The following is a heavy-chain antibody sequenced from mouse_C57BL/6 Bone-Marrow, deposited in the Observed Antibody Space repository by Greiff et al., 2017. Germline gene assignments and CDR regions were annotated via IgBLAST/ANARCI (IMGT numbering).Heavy chain of an antibody. CDR1: GFTFSDYY. D-gene: IGHD1-1*01. J-gene: IGHJ2*01. CDR3: ARLYYGSRYYFDY. V-gene: IGHV5-12*01. CDR2: ISNGGGST. Sequence: EVQGVESGGGLVQPGGSLKLSCAASGFTFSDYYMYWVRQTPEKRLEWVAYISNGGGSTYYPDTVKGRFTISRDNAKNTLYLQMSRLKSEDTAMYYCARLYYGSRYYFDYWGQGTTLTVSS.